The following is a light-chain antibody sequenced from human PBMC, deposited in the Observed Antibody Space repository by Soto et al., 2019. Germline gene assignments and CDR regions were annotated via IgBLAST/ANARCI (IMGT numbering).Light chain of an antibody. CDR1: SSDVGGNKY. CDR3: SSYTSTNTVV. CDR2: DVS. J-gene: IGLJ2*01. Sequence: QSALTQPASVSGSPGQSITICCTGTSSDVGGNKYVSWYQQYPGKAPKLMIYDVSNRPSGVSNRFSGSKSGNTASLTISGLQADDEADYYCSSYTSTNTVVFGAGTKLTVL. V-gene: IGLV2-14*01.